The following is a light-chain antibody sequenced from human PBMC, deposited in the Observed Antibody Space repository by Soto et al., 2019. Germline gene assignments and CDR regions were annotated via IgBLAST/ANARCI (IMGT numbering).Light chain of an antibody. CDR1: SSNIGNNY. J-gene: IGLJ2*01. CDR3: ETLDSSPRSAV. CDR2: GNN. V-gene: IGLV1-51*02. Sequence: QSVLTQPPSVSAAPGQKVTISCSGSSSNIGNNYVSWYQQLPGTAPKLLIYGNNKRPSDIPDRFSGSKAGTSAALGITGLQAGDEADYYWETLDSSPRSAVFGGGNQLNV.